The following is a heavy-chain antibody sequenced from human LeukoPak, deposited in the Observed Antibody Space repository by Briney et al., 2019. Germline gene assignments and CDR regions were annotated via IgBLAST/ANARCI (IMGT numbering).Heavy chain of an antibody. Sequence: ASVKVSCKASGYTFTSYGISWVRQAPGQGLEWVGWISAYNGNTNYAQKLQGRVTMTTDTSTSTAYMELRSLRSDDTAVYYCARFRIAAAGPGLDGMDVWGQGTTVTVSS. CDR3: ARFRIAAAGPGLDGMDV. D-gene: IGHD6-13*01. CDR1: GYTFTSYG. J-gene: IGHJ6*02. V-gene: IGHV1-18*01. CDR2: ISAYNGNT.